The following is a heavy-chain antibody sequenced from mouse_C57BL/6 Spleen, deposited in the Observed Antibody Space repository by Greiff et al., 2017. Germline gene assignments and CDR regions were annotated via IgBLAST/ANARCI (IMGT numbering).Heavy chain of an antibody. Sequence: VQLQQSGAELMKPGASVKLSCKATGYTFTGYWIEWVKQRPGHGLEWIGEILPGCGSTHCNQKFKSKAEFSAETSSKTASMDHSRLTTEDSANSYCARCESTVVSTVMDYWGQGTSVTGSS. J-gene: IGHJ4*01. CDR2: ILPGCGST. D-gene: IGHD1-1*01. V-gene: IGHV1-9*01. CDR1: GYTFTGYW. CDR3: ARCESTVVSTVMDY.